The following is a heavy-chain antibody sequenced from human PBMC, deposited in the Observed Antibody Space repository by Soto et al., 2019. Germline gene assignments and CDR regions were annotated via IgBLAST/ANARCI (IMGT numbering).Heavy chain of an antibody. D-gene: IGHD1-26*01. CDR2: INPSGGST. CDR1: VYTVTSYY. V-gene: IGHV1-46*01. J-gene: IGHJ1*01. Sequence: ASMKXSCNASVYTVTSYYRHLGRRAPGQGLEWMVIINPSGGSTSYAQKFQGRVTMTRDTYTSTVYMELSSLRSEDTAVYYCARSKAIVGANNRLPGYWGPGTLV. CDR3: ARSKAIVGANNRLPGY.